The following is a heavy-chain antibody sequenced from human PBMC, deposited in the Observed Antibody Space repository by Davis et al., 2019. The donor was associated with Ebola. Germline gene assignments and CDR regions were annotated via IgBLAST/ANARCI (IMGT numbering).Heavy chain of an antibody. J-gene: IGHJ4*02. D-gene: IGHD6-13*01. Sequence: PGGSLRLSCAASGFTFSSYGMHWVRQAPGKGLEWVAVISYDGSNKYYADSVKGRFTISRDNSKNTLYLQMNSLRAEDTAVYYCAKDSYSSSWYSWGQGTLVTVSS. V-gene: IGHV3-30*18. CDR3: AKDSYSSSWYS. CDR1: GFTFSSYG. CDR2: ISYDGSNK.